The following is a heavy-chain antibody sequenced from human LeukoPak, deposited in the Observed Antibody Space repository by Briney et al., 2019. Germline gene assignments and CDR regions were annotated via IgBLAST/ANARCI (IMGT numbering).Heavy chain of an antibody. D-gene: IGHD5-12*01. Sequence: SGGSLRLSCAASGFTFDDYAMHWVRQAPGKGLEWVSGISWNSGSVGYADSVKGRFTISRDNAKNSLYLQMNSLRAEDMALYYCAKSTVATVKPPPYYYMDVWGKGTTVTISS. CDR2: ISWNSGSV. V-gene: IGHV3-9*03. CDR3: AKSTVATVKPPPYYYMDV. J-gene: IGHJ6*03. CDR1: GFTFDDYA.